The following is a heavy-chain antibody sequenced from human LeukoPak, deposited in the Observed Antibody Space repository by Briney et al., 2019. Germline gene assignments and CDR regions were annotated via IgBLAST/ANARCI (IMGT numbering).Heavy chain of an antibody. V-gene: IGHV1-18*01. CDR3: ARYRIAVAGTSPHYGMDV. CDR2: ISAYNGNT. Sequence: GASVKVSCKASGYTFTSYGISWVRQAPGQGLEWMGWISAYNGNTNYAQKLQGRVTMTTDTSTSTAYTELSSLRSEDTAVYYCARYRIAVAGTSPHYGMDVWGQGTTVTVSS. J-gene: IGHJ6*02. CDR1: GYTFTSYG. D-gene: IGHD6-19*01.